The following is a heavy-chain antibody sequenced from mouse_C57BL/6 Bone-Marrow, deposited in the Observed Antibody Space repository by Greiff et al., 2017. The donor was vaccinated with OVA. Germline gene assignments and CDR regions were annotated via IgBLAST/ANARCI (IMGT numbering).Heavy chain of an antibody. CDR3: ARGNGSNKYFDV. Sequence: EVQVVESGGGLVKPGGSLKLSCAASGFTFSDYGMHWVRQAPEKGLEWVAYISSGSSTIYYADTVKGRFTISRDNAKTTLFLQMTSLRSEDTAMYYCARGNGSNKYFDVWGTGTTVTVSS. V-gene: IGHV5-17*01. CDR1: GFTFSDYG. CDR2: ISSGSSTI. D-gene: IGHD1-1*01. J-gene: IGHJ1*03.